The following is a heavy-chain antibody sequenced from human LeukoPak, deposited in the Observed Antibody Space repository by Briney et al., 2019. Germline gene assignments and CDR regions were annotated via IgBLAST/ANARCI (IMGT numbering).Heavy chain of an antibody. Sequence: GESLKISCKGSGYSFTSYWIGWVRRMPGRGLEWMGIIYTGDSDTRYSPSFQGQVTISADKSISTAYLQWSSLKASDTAMYYCATQKGAYYYDSSGYGAFDIWGQGTMVTVSS. CDR1: GYSFTSYW. CDR2: IYTGDSDT. D-gene: IGHD3-22*01. J-gene: IGHJ3*02. V-gene: IGHV5-51*01. CDR3: ATQKGAYYYDSSGYGAFDI.